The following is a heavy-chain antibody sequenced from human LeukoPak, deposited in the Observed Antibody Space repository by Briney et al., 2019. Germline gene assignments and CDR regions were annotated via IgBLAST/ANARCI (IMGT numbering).Heavy chain of an antibody. D-gene: IGHD6-19*01. CDR1: GYTFTAYY. CDR2: INPNSGGT. CDR3: ARGAVAGTRGGFDY. V-gene: IGHV1-2*02. Sequence: ASLKVSCKASGYTFTAYYMHWVRQAPGQGLEWMGWINPNSGGTNYAQKFQGRVTMTRDTSISTAYMELSKLRSDDTAVYYCARGAVAGTRGGFDYWGQGTLVTVSS. J-gene: IGHJ4*02.